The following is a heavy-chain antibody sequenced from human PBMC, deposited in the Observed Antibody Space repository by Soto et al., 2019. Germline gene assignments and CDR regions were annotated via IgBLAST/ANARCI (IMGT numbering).Heavy chain of an antibody. CDR1: GYTFTSYA. J-gene: IGHJ6*02. D-gene: IGHD2-15*01. V-gene: IGHV1-3*01. CDR3: ARVDCSGGSCYPNYYYYYGMDV. CDR2: INAGNGNT. Sequence: QVQLVQSGAEVKKPGASVKVSCKASGYTFTSYAMHWVRQAPGQRLEWMGWINAGNGNTKYSQKFQGRVTITRDTSASTAYMELSSLRSEDTAVYYCARVDCSGGSCYPNYYYYYGMDVWGQGPTVTVSS.